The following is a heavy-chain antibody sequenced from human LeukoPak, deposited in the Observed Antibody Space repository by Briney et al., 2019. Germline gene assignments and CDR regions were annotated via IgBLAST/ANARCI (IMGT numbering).Heavy chain of an antibody. J-gene: IGHJ4*02. Sequence: ASVKVSCKASRYTFSNFDINWVRQATGQGPEWMGWMNPESGGTGYSQRFQGRVTMTRDSSKSTAYMELINLRFEDTAIYYCTRAIRHQLLSDYWGQGTLVTVSS. CDR1: RYTFSNFD. V-gene: IGHV1-8*01. D-gene: IGHD2-2*01. CDR2: MNPESGGT. CDR3: TRAIRHQLLSDY.